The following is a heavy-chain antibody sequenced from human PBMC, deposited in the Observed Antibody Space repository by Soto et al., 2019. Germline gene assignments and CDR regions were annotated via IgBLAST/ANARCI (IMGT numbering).Heavy chain of an antibody. CDR3: AKDRAPYSSSCSDD. CDR1: WFTFCSYS. J-gene: IGHJ4*02. CDR2: ISGSGGST. V-gene: IGHV3-23*01. D-gene: IGHD6-6*01. Sequence: SGGAPRLSCAAPWFTFCSYSLSWVRPAPGKGLEWVSAISGSGGSTYYADSVKGRFTISRDNSKNTLYLQMNSLRAEDTAVYYCAKDRAPYSSSCSDDWGQGSLVTVSS.